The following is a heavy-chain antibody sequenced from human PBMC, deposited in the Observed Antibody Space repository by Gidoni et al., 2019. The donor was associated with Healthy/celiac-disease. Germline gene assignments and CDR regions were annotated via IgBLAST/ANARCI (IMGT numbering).Heavy chain of an antibody. CDR1: GGSIRSGDYY. CDR2: IYYSGST. J-gene: IGHJ6*03. CDR3: ARASYQLLDSPTYYYYMDV. Sequence: QVQLQESGPGLVKPSQTLSLTCTVSGGSIRSGDYYWSWIRQPPGKGLAWIGYIYYSGSTYYNPSLKSRVTISVDTSKNQFSLKLSSVTAADTAVYYCARASYQLLDSPTYYYYMDVWGKGTTVTVSS. D-gene: IGHD2-2*01. V-gene: IGHV4-30-4*01.